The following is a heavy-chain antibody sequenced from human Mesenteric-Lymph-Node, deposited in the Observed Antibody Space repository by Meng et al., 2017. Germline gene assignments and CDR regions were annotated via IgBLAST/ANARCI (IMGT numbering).Heavy chain of an antibody. Sequence: ASVKVSCKASGYTFTDYYLHWVRQAPGQGLEWMGWIHPDGGANYAPKFQGRVTMTRDTSISTAYMELDSLTSDDTAVYYCARVSGITMVRGVIIIHKNELEEYDGMDVWGQGTTVTVSS. CDR3: ARVSGITMVRGVIIIHKNELEEYDGMDV. CDR2: IHPDGGA. J-gene: IGHJ6*02. D-gene: IGHD3-10*01. V-gene: IGHV1-2*02. CDR1: GYTFTDYY.